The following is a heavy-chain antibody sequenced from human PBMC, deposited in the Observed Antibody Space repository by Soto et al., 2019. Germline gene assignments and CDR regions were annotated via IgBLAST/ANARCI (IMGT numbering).Heavy chain of an antibody. D-gene: IGHD7-27*01. V-gene: IGHV3-73*01. CDR3: AKGLTGAPYYGMDV. Sequence: GGSLRLSCAASGFTFSGSAMHWVRQASGKGLEWVGRIRSKANSYATAYAASVKGRFTISRDDSKNTLYLQMNSLRAEDTAVYYCAKGLTGAPYYGMDVWGQGTTVTVSS. CDR2: IRSKANSYAT. J-gene: IGHJ6*02. CDR1: GFTFSGSA.